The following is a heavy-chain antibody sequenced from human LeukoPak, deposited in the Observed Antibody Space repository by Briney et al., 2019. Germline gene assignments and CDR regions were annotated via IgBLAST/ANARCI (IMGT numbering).Heavy chain of an antibody. CDR2: ISSSRRTI. J-gene: IGHJ2*01. Sequence: PGGSLRLSCAASGFTFSSYNINWVRQAPGKGLEWVSYISSSRRTISYADSVKGRFTISRDNAKNSLYLEMNSLRVEDTGFYYCARRLMGGFTDWYFDLWGRGTLVTVSS. CDR1: GFTFSSYN. D-gene: IGHD2-15*01. V-gene: IGHV3-48*01. CDR3: ARRLMGGFTDWYFDL.